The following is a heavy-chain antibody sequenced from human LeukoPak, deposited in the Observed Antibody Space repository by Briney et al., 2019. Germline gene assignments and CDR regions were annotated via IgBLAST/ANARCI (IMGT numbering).Heavy chain of an antibody. CDR2: MNPNSGNA. D-gene: IGHD1-1*01. J-gene: IGHJ5*02. Sequence: ASVKLSFKASGYTFTNYDINYVRDAAGQGLEWMGWMNPNSGNAAYAQKFQGRVTITRNTSITTAYMDLSSLTSEGTAVYYCAINIAGATLWGWFDPWGPGTQVTVSS. CDR3: AINIAGATLWGWFDP. V-gene: IGHV1-8*03. CDR1: GYTFTNYD.